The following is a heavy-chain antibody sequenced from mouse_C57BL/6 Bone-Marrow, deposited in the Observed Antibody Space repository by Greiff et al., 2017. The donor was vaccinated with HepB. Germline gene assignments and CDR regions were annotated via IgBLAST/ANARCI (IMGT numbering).Heavy chain of an antibody. D-gene: IGHD2-3*01. Sequence: EVQLQESGAELVRPGASVKLSCTASGYNIKDDYMHWVKQRPEQGLEWIGWIDPENGDTEYASKFQGKATITADTSSNTAYLQLSSLTSEDTAVYCCTQLLCEMDYWGQGTSVPVSS. CDR3: TQLLCEMDY. CDR2: IDPENGDT. CDR1: GYNIKDDY. J-gene: IGHJ4*01. V-gene: IGHV14-4*01.